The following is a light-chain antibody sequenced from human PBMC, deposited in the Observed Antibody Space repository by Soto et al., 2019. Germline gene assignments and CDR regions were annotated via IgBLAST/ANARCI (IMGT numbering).Light chain of an antibody. CDR2: GAS. CDR3: QQYGNSPWT. V-gene: IGKV3-20*01. CDR1: QSVSSSY. J-gene: IGKJ1*01. Sequence: EIVLTQSPGTLSLSPGERATLSCWASQSVSSSYLAWYQHRPGQAPRLLIFGASSRATGIPDRFSGTGSGTDFTLTISRLEPEDFAVYYCQQYGNSPWTFGQGAKVDIK.